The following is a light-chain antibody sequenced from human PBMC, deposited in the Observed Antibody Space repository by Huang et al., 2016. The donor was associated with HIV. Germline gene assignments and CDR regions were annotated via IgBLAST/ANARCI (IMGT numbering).Light chain of an antibody. CDR2: WAS. Sequence: DIVMTQSPDSLAVSLGERATINCNSSQTVLYSSNNKNYLAWYQQKPREPPKLLIYWASTRESVVPARVSGSGSGTDFTLTISSLQAEDVAVYYCHQYYSSPQTFGQGTKVEIK. J-gene: IGKJ1*01. V-gene: IGKV4-1*01. CDR1: QTVLYSSNNKNY. CDR3: HQYYSSPQT.